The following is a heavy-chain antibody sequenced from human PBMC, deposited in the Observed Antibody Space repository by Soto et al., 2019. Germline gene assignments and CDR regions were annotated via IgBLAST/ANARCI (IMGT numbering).Heavy chain of an antibody. CDR3: ASRHCSGGGCYNPGFDS. V-gene: IGHV5-51*01. J-gene: IGHJ4*02. CDR2: MYPGDSDT. Sequence: GESLKISCHTSGFRFTSYWIAWVRQKPGKGLEWMGMMYPGDSDTRYSPSFQGQVSISADKSITTVHLQWSGLKASDTAMYYCASRHCSGGGCYNPGFDSWGQGALVTVSS. CDR1: GFRFTSYW. D-gene: IGHD2-15*01.